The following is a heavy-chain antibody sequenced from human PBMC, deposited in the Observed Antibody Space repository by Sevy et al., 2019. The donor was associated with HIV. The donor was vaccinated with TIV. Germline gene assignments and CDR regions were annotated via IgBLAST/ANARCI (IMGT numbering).Heavy chain of an antibody. V-gene: IGHV3-73*01. D-gene: IGHD6-19*01. CDR2: IRSRAKTYAT. CDR1: GFTFTGST. Sequence: GGSLRLSCAASGFTFTGSTMYWVRQASGKGLEWVARIRSRAKTYATAYAASVKGRFTISRDDSRNTAYLQMNSLKTEDTAVYYCSSQRTIAVAGDSFEYWGQGTLVTVSS. J-gene: IGHJ4*02. CDR3: SSQRTIAVAGDSFEY.